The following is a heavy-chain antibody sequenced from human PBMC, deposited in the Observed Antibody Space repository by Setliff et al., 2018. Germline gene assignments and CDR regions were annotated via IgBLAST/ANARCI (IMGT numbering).Heavy chain of an antibody. CDR1: GGSISSHY. CDR2: IYSSGST. V-gene: IGHV4-59*08. Sequence: PSETLSLTCTVSGGSISSHYWSWIRQPPGKGLEWIGYIYSSGSTNYNPSLKSRVTISVDTSKNQFSLKLSFVTAADTAVYYCARHPSSGSYYGGSIFYFDDWGPGILVTVSS. J-gene: IGHJ4*02. D-gene: IGHD1-26*01. CDR3: ARHPSSGSYYGGSIFYFDD.